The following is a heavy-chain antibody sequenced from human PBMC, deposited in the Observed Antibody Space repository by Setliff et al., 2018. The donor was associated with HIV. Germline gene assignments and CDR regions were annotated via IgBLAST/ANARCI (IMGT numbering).Heavy chain of an antibody. CDR2: ISYDGTYK. D-gene: IGHD1-1*01. CDR1: GFTFSDYA. V-gene: IGHV3-30*04. J-gene: IGHJ6*04. Sequence: GGSLRLSCAASGFTFSDYAVNWVRQPPGKGLEWVALISYDGTYKYYADSVKGRFTISRDNSKNTLYLQVNSLTPEDTAVYYCARGRDASRQRMDVGGKGTMVTVSS. CDR3: ARGRDASRQRMDV.